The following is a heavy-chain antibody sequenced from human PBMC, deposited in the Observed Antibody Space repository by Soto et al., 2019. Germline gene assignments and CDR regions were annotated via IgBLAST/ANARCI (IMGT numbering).Heavy chain of an antibody. CDR1: GDSVSSNSAA. CDR3: ARGPGSLRP. V-gene: IGHV6-1*01. CDR2: TYYRSKWYS. D-gene: IGHD1-1*01. Sequence: SQTLSLTCAISGDSVSSNSAAWNWIRLSPSRGLEWLGGTYYRSKWYSTYAISVKSRISISPDTSKNQFSLQLNSVTPDDTAVYYCARGPGSLRPWGQGTPVTVYS. J-gene: IGHJ5*02.